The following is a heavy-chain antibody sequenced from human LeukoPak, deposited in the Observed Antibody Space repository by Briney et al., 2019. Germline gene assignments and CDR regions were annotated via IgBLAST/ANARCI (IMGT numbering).Heavy chain of an antibody. CDR3: ARDLVVPAALMGY. CDR2: ISSSSSYI. Sequence: KPGGSLRLSCAASGFTISSYSMNWVRQSPGKGLAWVSSISSSSSYIYYADSVKGRFTISRDNAKNSLYLQMNSLRAEDTAVYYCARDLVVPAALMGYWGQGTLVTVSS. CDR1: GFTISSYS. D-gene: IGHD2-2*01. J-gene: IGHJ4*02. V-gene: IGHV3-21*01.